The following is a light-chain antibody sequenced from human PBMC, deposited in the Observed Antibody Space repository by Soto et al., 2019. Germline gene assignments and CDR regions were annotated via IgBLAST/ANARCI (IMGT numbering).Light chain of an antibody. V-gene: IGKV1-9*01. CDR1: QGISSY. J-gene: IGKJ2*01. CDR2: AAS. Sequence: DIQLTQSPSFLSASVGDRVTITCRASQGISSYLAWYQQKPGKAPKLLIYAASTLQSGVPSRFSGSGSGTEFTLTISSLQPEDFATSYCQQLQYPRGTFGQGTKLEIK. CDR3: QQLQYPRGT.